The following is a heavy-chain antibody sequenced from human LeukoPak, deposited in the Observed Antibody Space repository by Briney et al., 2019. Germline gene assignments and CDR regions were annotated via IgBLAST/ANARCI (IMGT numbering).Heavy chain of an antibody. V-gene: IGHV1-18*01. Sequence: ASVKVSCKASGGTFSSYAISWVRQAPGQGLEWMGWISAYNGNTNYAQKLQGRVTMTTDTSTSTAYMELRSLRSDDTAVYYCARHGAPFDYYDSSGYYWYWGQGTLVTVSS. CDR2: ISAYNGNT. J-gene: IGHJ4*02. CDR3: ARHGAPFDYYDSSGYYWY. CDR1: GGTFSSYA. D-gene: IGHD3-22*01.